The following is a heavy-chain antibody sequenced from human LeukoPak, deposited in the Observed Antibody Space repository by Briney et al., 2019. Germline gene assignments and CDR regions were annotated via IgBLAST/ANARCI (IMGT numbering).Heavy chain of an antibody. CDR1: GGSISSSSHS. Sequence: PSETLSLTCTVSGGSISSSSHSWGWIRQPPGKGLEWTGGIYYTGRTYSNPSLKSRVTISVDTSKNQFSLKLSSVTAADTAVYYCAQSLGSSNWIGNGFDPWGQGTLVTVSS. CDR2: IYYTGRT. J-gene: IGHJ5*02. CDR3: AQSLGSSNWIGNGFDP. D-gene: IGHD6-13*01. V-gene: IGHV4-39*01.